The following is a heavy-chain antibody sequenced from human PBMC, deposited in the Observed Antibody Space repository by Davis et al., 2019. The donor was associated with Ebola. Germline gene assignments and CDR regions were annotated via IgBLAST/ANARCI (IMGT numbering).Heavy chain of an antibody. J-gene: IGHJ6*02. CDR3: ARVSYYDFWSGYPNYYGMDV. CDR2: ISAYNGNT. V-gene: IGHV1-18*01. D-gene: IGHD3-3*01. Sequence: AASVKVSCKASGYTFTSYGISWVRQAPGQGLEWMGWISAYNGNTNYAQKLQGRVTMTTDTSTSTAYMELRSLRSDDTAVYYCARVSYYDFWSGYPNYYGMDVWGQGTTVTVSS. CDR1: GYTFTSYG.